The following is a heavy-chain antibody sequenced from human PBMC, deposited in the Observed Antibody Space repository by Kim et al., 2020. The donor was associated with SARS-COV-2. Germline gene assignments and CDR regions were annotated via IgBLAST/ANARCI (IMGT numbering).Heavy chain of an antibody. CDR3: ARHGSWFDP. Sequence: SETLSLTCTVSGASVSTYYWTWIRQSAGKGLEWIGRIYTSGNTTYNPSLKSRITMSLDTSKNHFSLRVTSVTAVDTAVYYCARHGSWFDPWGQGIVVSVSS. J-gene: IGHJ5*02. CDR1: GASVSTYY. D-gene: IGHD1-26*01. CDR2: IYTSGNT. V-gene: IGHV4-4*07.